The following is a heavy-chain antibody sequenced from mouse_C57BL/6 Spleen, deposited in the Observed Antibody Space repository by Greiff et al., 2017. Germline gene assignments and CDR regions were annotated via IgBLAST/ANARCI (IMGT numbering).Heavy chain of an antibody. Sequence: QVQLQQPGAELVKPGASVKLSCKASGYTFTSYWMQWVKQRPGQGLEWIGEIDPSDSYTNYNQKFKGKATLTVDTSSSTAYMQLSSLTSEDSAVYYCARCPVSTHWYFDVWGTGTTVTVSS. J-gene: IGHJ1*03. D-gene: IGHD5-1*01. V-gene: IGHV1-50*01. CDR3: ARCPVSTHWYFDV. CDR2: IDPSDSYT. CDR1: GYTFTSYW.